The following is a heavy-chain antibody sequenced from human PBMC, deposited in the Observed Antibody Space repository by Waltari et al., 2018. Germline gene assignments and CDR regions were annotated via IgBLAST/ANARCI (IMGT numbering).Heavy chain of an antibody. Sequence: QVQLRESGPGLVKPSETLSLTCTVSGGSISSYYWSWIRQPPGKGLEWIGYIYYSGSTNYNPSLKSRVTISVDTSKNQFSLKLSSVTAADTAVYYCARRAAIVAFDIWGQGTMVTVSS. CDR2: IYYSGST. CDR1: GGSISSYY. CDR3: ARRAAIVAFDI. J-gene: IGHJ3*02. V-gene: IGHV4-59*08. D-gene: IGHD2-2*01.